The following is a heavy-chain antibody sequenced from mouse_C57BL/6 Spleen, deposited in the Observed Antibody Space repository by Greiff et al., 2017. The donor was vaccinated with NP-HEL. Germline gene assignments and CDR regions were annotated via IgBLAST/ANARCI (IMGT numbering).Heavy chain of an antibody. Sequence: EVKLMESGGGLVQPGGSLKLSCAASGFTFSDYYMYWVRQTPEKRLEWVAYISNGGGSTYYPDTVKGRFTISRDNAKNTLYLQMSRLKSEDTAMYYCARHGGSYGNYGYFDVWGTGTTVTVSS. CDR1: GFTFSDYY. D-gene: IGHD2-1*01. CDR3: ARHGGSYGNYGYFDV. J-gene: IGHJ1*03. V-gene: IGHV5-12*01. CDR2: ISNGGGST.